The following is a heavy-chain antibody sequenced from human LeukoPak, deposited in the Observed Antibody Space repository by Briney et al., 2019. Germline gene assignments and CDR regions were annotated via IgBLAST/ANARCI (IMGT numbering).Heavy chain of an antibody. V-gene: IGHV3-21*01. CDR2: ISSSSSYI. D-gene: IGHD3-10*01. Sequence: GGSLRLSCAASGFTFSSYSMNWVRQAPGKGLEWVSSISSSSSYIYYADSVKGRFTISRDNAKNSLYLQMNSLRAEDTAVYYCARLSNLRLWFDQDDYWGQGTLVTVSS. CDR3: ARLSNLRLWFDQDDY. J-gene: IGHJ4*02. CDR1: GFTFSSYS.